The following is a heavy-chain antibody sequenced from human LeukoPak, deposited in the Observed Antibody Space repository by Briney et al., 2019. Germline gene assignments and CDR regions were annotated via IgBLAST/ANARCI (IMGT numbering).Heavy chain of an antibody. V-gene: IGHV3-30*02. D-gene: IGHD3-22*01. Sequence: GGSLRLSCAASGFTFSNYGMHWVRQAPGKGLEWVAFTPYDGSDKYFADSVKGRFTISRDNSKNTLYLQMNSLRPEDTAVYYCAKGSDYYDTSGCDYWGQGTLVTVSS. J-gene: IGHJ4*02. CDR2: TPYDGSDK. CDR1: GFTFSNYG. CDR3: AKGSDYYDTSGCDY.